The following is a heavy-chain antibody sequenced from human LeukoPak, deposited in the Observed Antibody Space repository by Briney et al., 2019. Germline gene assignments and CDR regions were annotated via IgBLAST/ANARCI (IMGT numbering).Heavy chain of an antibody. CDR3: TRQRFTAGYLDL. V-gene: IGHV5-51*01. CDR2: IFPADSDT. Sequence: GESLKISCKGSGYSFTSYWIGWVRQMPGKGLEWMGIIFPADSDTKYSPSFQGQVTISVDKSTKTTYLQWTSLKASDTAIYYCTRQRFTAGYLDLWGRGTLVSVSS. J-gene: IGHJ2*01. D-gene: IGHD5-18*01. CDR1: GYSFTSYW.